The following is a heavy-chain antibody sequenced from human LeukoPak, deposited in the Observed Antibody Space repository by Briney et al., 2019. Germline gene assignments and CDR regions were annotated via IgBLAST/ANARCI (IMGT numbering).Heavy chain of an antibody. J-gene: IGHJ4*02. CDR3: ARGTGSGSYLIDY. Sequence: FQGRFTITRDTSASTDDMELSSLRSEDTAVYYCARGTGSGSYLIDYWGQGTLVTVSS. V-gene: IGHV1-3*01. D-gene: IGHD1-26*01.